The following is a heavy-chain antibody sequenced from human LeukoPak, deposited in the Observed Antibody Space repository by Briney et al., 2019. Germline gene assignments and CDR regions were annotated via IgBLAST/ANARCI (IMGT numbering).Heavy chain of an antibody. CDR1: GYTFSSYA. Sequence: ASVKVSCKASGYTFSSYAMQWVRQAPGQGLEWMGWINTHNGDTNYAQKLQGRVTMTTDTSTSTAYMELRSLRSDDTAVYYCARDGYRLSGYFYYMDVWGKGTTVTVSS. J-gene: IGHJ6*03. CDR3: ARDGYRLSGYFYYMDV. CDR2: INTHNGDT. D-gene: IGHD2-2*03. V-gene: IGHV1-18*01.